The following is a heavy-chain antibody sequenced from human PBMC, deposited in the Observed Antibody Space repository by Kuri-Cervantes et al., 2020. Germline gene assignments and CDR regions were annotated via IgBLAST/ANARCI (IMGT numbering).Heavy chain of an antibody. Sequence: SETLSLTCSVSGDTITSYNWWSWVRQSPGKGLEWIGEIFQSGSTDYNPSLKSRVTISLDIPKNQFSLSLCSVTAADTAVYYCARLNSNSEDYWGQGTLVTVSS. D-gene: IGHD4-11*01. J-gene: IGHJ4*02. CDR2: IFQSGST. V-gene: IGHV4-4*02. CDR3: ARLNSNSEDY. CDR1: GDTITSYNW.